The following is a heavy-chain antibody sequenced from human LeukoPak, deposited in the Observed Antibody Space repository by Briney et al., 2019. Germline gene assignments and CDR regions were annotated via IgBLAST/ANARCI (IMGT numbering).Heavy chain of an antibody. V-gene: IGHV1-2*02. CDR3: AREDCSSTSCYALPYY. CDR2: INPNSGGT. Sequence: ASVKVSCKASRYTFTGYYMHWVRQAPGQGLEWMGWINPNSGGTNYAQKFQGRVTMTRDTSISTAYMELSRLRSDDTAVYYCAREDCSSTSCYALPYYWGQGTLVTVSS. CDR1: RYTFTGYY. D-gene: IGHD2-2*01. J-gene: IGHJ4*02.